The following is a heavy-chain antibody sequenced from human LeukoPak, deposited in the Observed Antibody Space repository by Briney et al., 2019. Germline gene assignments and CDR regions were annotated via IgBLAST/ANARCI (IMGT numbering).Heavy chain of an antibody. J-gene: IGHJ4*02. CDR3: ARELLWFGEPTDY. CDR1: RYTFTPYY. V-gene: IGHV1-2*02. D-gene: IGHD3-10*01. CDR2: INTNSGGT. Sequence: ALVKASCKASRYTFTPYYVHSGRRSPGPRLECWGWINTNSGGTNYAKKCQGRVTMTRDTSISTAYMALSSLRSDDTAVYYCARELLWFGEPTDYWGQGTLVTVSS.